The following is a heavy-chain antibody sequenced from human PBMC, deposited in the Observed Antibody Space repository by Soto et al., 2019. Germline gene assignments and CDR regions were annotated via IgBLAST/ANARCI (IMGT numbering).Heavy chain of an antibody. D-gene: IGHD3-22*01. Sequence: QVQLVQSGAEVKKPGASVKVSCKASGYTFTSYGISWVRQAPGQGLEWMGWISAYNGNTNYAQKLQGRVTMTTDTSTSTAYMELRSLRSDDTAVSYCARFMTYYYDSSGYYASDWGQGTLVTVSS. CDR2: ISAYNGNT. J-gene: IGHJ4*02. V-gene: IGHV1-18*01. CDR1: GYTFTSYG. CDR3: ARFMTYYYDSSGYYASD.